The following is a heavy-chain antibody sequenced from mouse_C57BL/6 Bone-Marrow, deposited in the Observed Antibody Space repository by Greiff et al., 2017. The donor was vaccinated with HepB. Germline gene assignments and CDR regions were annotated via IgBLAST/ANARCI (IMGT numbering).Heavy chain of an antibody. D-gene: IGHD2-4*01. CDR2: IHPNSGST. CDR1: GYTFTSYW. J-gene: IGHJ3*01. Sequence: VKLQQPGAELVKPGASVKLSCKASGYTFTSYWMHWVKQRPGQGLEWIGMIHPNSGSTNYNEKFKSKATLTVDKSSSTAYMQLSSLTSEDSAVYYCARSFYPITRAYWGQGTLVTVSA. CDR3: ARSFYPITRAY. V-gene: IGHV1-64*01.